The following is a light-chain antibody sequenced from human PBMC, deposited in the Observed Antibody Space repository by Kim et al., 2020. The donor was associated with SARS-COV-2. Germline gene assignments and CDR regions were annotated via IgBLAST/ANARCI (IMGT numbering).Light chain of an antibody. CDR1: LDIKNN. J-gene: IGKJ5*01. V-gene: IGKV1-16*02. CDR2: AAS. CDR3: QQYQSYPVT. Sequence: ASVGDRVTITCRGSLDIKNNLVWFQKRPGKAPRSLIYAASSLQSGVPSKFCGSVSGTDFTLTISSLQPEDFATYNCQQYQSYPVTFGQGTRLEIK.